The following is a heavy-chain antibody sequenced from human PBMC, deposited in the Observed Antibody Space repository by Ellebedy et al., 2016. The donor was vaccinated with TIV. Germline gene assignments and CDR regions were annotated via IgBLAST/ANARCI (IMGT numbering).Heavy chain of an antibody. D-gene: IGHD5-12*01. CDR3: ARDRGYSGYDLEY. CDR2: ISSTSKTI. Sequence: PGGSLRLSCAASGFTFSTYAMNWVRQAPGKGLEWVSYISSTSKTIYYADSVKGRFTISRDNAKNSLYLQMNSLRDEDTAVYYCARDRGYSGYDLEYWGQGTLVTVSS. J-gene: IGHJ4*02. CDR1: GFTFSTYA. V-gene: IGHV3-48*02.